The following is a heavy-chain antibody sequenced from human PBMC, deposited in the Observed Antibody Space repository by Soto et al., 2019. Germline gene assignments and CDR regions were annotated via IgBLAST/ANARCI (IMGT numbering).Heavy chain of an antibody. Sequence: QVQLVQSGAEVKKPGSSVKVSCKSSGGVFSSFAISWVRQAPGQGLEWMGGIIPVFGTANYAQKFQGRATITADESTSTGYMELSGLRSDDTAVYYCARGRRNSAMITTFDYWGQGTLVTVPS. CDR2: IIPVFGTA. CDR3: ARGRRNSAMITTFDY. V-gene: IGHV1-69*01. CDR1: GGVFSSFA. J-gene: IGHJ4*02. D-gene: IGHD5-18*01.